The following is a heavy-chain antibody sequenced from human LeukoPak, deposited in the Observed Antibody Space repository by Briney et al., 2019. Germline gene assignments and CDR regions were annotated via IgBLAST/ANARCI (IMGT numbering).Heavy chain of an antibody. J-gene: IGHJ6*03. V-gene: IGHV4-34*01. CDR2: INHSGST. Sequence: PXETLSXXCAVYGGSFSGYYCSWIRQPPGKGLEWIGEINHSGSTNYNPSLKSRVTISVDTSKNQFSLKMSYVTAADTAVYYCASSXMWFGALFXSYYMDVWGKGTTLTISS. D-gene: IGHD3-10*01. CDR3: ASSXMWFGALFXSYYMDV. CDR1: GGSFSGYY.